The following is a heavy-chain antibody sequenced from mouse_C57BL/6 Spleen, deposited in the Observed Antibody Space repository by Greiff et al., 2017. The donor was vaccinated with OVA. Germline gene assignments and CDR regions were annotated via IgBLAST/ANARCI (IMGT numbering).Heavy chain of an antibody. J-gene: IGHJ4*01. Sequence: EVQLVESEGGLVQPGSSMKLSCTASGFTFSDYYMAWVRQVPEKGLEWVANINYDGSSTYYLDSLKSRFIISRDNAKNILYLQMSSLKSEDTATYYCARDQRGMDYWGQGTSVTVSS. CDR2: INYDGSST. CDR1: GFTFSDYY. CDR3: ARDQRGMDY. V-gene: IGHV5-16*01.